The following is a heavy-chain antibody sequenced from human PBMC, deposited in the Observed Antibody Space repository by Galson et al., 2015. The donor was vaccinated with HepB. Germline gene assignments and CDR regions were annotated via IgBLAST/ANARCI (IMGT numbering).Heavy chain of an antibody. Sequence: QSGAEVKKPGESLRISCEGSGYRFTTYWIAWVRQMPGKGLEWMGIIYPGHSDIRYSPSFQGRVTISADKSISTAYLEWSSLQASDTAIYYCATTDRQTMIFEPFDIWGQGSMVTVSS. CDR3: ATTDRQTMIFEPFDI. CDR2: IYPGHSDI. D-gene: IGHD3-22*01. V-gene: IGHV5-51*01. J-gene: IGHJ3*02. CDR1: GYRFTTYW.